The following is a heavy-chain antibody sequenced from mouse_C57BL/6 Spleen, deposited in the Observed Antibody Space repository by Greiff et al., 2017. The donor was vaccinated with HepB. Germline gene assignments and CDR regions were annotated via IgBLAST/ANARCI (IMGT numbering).Heavy chain of an antibody. CDR2: ISNKANGYTT. D-gene: IGHD1-1*01. CDR3: ASPDYYGSTWLSY. V-gene: IGHV7-3*01. Sequence: EVQLVESGGGLVQPGGSLSLSCAASGFTFTDYYMSWVRQPPGKALEWLGFISNKANGYTTEYSASVKGRFTISRDNSQSILYRQMNALRAEDSATYYCASPDYYGSTWLSYWGQRTLVTVSA. CDR1: GFTFTDYY. J-gene: IGHJ3*01.